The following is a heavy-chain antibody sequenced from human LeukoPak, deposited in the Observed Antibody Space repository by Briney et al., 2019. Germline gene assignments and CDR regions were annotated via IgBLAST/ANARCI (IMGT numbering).Heavy chain of an antibody. CDR1: GFTFSSYA. J-gene: IGHJ6*02. CDR3: AKGSDYSPYYYYYGMDV. D-gene: IGHD5-12*01. V-gene: IGHV3-23*01. Sequence: GGSLRLSCAASGFTFSSYAMSWVRQAPGKGLEWVSAISGSGGSTYYADSVKGRFTISRDNSKNTLYLQMNSLRAEDTAVYYCAKGSDYSPYYYYYGMDVWGQGTTVTVSS. CDR2: ISGSGGST.